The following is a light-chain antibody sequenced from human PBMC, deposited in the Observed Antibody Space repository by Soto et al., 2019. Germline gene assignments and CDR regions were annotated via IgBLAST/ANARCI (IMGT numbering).Light chain of an antibody. Sequence: EILLTQSPGTLSLSPGETANLSCRASQSVTSTYLAWYQQRPGQSPRLIIYGGSTRATGFPDRFSGGGSGTDFTLTISGLEPEDSAVYYCHCQQFDSSRIYSFGQGTKLEI. CDR2: GGS. CDR1: QSVTSTY. V-gene: IGKV3-20*01. J-gene: IGKJ2*03. CDR3: QQFDSSRIYS.